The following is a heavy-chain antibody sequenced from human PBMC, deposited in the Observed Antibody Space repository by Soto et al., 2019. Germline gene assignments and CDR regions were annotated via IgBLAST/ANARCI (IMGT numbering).Heavy chain of an antibody. D-gene: IGHD5-18*01. Sequence: XGTLRLSCTASGFVFRGYSMHWVRQAPAKGLEWMALISYDGSNKFHVDSVKGRFTISRDNSKNSLYLQMNGLRPEDSAVYYCAKPGGYSYGTPYFDSWGQGALVTVSS. V-gene: IGHV3-30*18. J-gene: IGHJ4*02. CDR2: ISYDGSNK. CDR1: GFVFRGYS. CDR3: AKPGGYSYGTPYFDS.